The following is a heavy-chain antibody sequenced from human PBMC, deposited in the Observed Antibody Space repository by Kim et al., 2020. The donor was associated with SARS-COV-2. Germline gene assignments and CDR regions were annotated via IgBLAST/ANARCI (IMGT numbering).Heavy chain of an antibody. D-gene: IGHD6-6*01. J-gene: IGHJ6*02. V-gene: IGHV3-30*02. CDR3: AKDFSSSSGYYYGMDV. Sequence: SVKARFTISRDNSKNSLYLQMNSLRAEDTAVYYCAKDFSSSSGYYYGMDVWGQGTTVTVSS.